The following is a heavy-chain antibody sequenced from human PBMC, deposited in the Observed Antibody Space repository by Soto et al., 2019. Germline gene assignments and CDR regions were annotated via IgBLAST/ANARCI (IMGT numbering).Heavy chain of an antibody. CDR2: ISAYNGNT. V-gene: IGHV1-18*01. Sequence: QVQLVQSGAEVKKPGASVKVACKASGYTFTSYGISWVRQAPGQGLEWMGWISAYNGNTNYAQKLQGRVTMTTDTSTSTAYMELRSLRSHDTAVYYCARVQWELPGSSRPFDYWGQGTLVTVSS. CDR3: ARVQWELPGSSRPFDY. J-gene: IGHJ4*02. CDR1: GYTFTSYG. D-gene: IGHD1-26*01.